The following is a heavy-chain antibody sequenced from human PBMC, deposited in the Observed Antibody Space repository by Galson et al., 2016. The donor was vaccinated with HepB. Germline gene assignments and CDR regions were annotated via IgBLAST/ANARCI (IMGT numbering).Heavy chain of an antibody. V-gene: IGHV3-21*01. CDR3: ARGDIVGAIFDY. J-gene: IGHJ4*02. CDR1: GFTFSSYS. CDR2: ISSSSSYI. D-gene: IGHD1-26*01. Sequence: SLRLSCAASGFTFSSYSMNWVRQAPGKGLEWVSSISSSSSYIYYADSVKGRFTISRDNAKNLLYLQMNSLRAEDTAVYYCARGDIVGAIFDYWGQGTLVTASS.